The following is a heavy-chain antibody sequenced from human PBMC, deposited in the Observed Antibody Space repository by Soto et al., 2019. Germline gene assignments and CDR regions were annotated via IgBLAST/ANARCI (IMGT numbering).Heavy chain of an antibody. J-gene: IGHJ4*02. CDR1: GGTFSRYA. Sequence: QVQLVQSGAEVKKPGSSVKVSCKASGGTFSRYAISWVRQAPGQGLEWMGGIIPIFGTANYAQKFQGRVTITADESTSTAYMELSSLRSEDTAVYYCASAHVNDYGDYFHLDYWGQGTLVTVSS. CDR3: ASAHVNDYGDYFHLDY. CDR2: IIPIFGTA. V-gene: IGHV1-69*12. D-gene: IGHD4-17*01.